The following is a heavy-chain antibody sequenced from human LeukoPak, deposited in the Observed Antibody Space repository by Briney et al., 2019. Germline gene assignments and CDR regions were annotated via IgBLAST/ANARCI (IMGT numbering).Heavy chain of an antibody. CDR1: GSSITNTYY. CDR2: VFQLQTVRT. CDR3: ARVLNVPKLIDS. V-gene: IGHV4-38-2*02. D-gene: IGHD3-16*01. Sequence: SETLSLTCTVSGSSITNTYYWACFRHPPGKGLYWIATVFQLQTVRTFSNPSLESRVTLSLDTSQNQFSLNLTSVTAADTALYFCARVLNVPKLIDSWGQGTLVTVSS. J-gene: IGHJ4*02.